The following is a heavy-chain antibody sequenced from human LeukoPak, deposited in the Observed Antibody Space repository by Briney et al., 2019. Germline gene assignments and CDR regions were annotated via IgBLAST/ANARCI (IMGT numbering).Heavy chain of an antibody. Sequence: GGCPRLSCALSGFTFSTYSMSWVCHAPREGLEWVSKIKQDGSEKYYVDYVKGRVTSSRDNAKNSLYQQMNSLRAEDTSMYYCARDSAGNDYWGQGTLVTVSS. D-gene: IGHD6-13*01. J-gene: IGHJ4*02. CDR3: ARDSAGNDY. CDR1: GFTFSTYS. CDR2: IKQDGSEK. V-gene: IGHV3-7*01.